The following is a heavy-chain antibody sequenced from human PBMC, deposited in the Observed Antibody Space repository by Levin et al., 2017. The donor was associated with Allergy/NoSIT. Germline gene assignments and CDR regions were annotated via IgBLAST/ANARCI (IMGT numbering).Heavy chain of an antibody. CDR3: ARRSHYSSSSGWTR. CDR2: INDSGGT. D-gene: IGHD6-6*01. V-gene: IGHV4-34*01. J-gene: IGHJ4*02. Sequence: PGGSLRLSCAVYGGSFNGYYWSWIRQPPGKGLEWIGEINDSGGTNYNPSLKSRVTISLDTSKSQFSLKLSSVTAADTAVYLCARRSHYSSSSGWTRWGQGTLVTVSS. CDR1: GGSFNGYY.